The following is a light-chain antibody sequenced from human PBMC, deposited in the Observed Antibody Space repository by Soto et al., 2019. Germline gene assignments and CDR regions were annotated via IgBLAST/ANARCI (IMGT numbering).Light chain of an antibody. J-gene: IGKJ3*01. CDR3: QQYGSD. V-gene: IGKV3-20*01. CDR1: QSVSSSY. Sequence: EIVLTQSPGTLSLSTVERATLSCRASQSVSSSYLAWYQQKPGQAPRLLIYGASSRATGIPDRFSGSGSGTDFTLTFSRLEREDFAVYYWQQYGSDFGPGTKVDIK. CDR2: GAS.